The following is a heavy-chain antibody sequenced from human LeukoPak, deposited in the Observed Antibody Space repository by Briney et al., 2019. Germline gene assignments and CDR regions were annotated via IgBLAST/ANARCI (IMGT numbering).Heavy chain of an antibody. Sequence: PSETLSLTCAVYGGSFSGYYWSWIRQPPGKGLEWIGEINHSGSTNYNPSLKSRVTISVDTSKNQFSLKLSSVTAADTAVYYCARGRYCSSTSCYPSRKRPIFDYWGQGTLVTVSS. V-gene: IGHV4-34*01. CDR2: INHSGST. CDR3: ARGRYCSSTSCYPSRKRPIFDY. J-gene: IGHJ4*02. CDR1: GGSFSGYY. D-gene: IGHD2-2*01.